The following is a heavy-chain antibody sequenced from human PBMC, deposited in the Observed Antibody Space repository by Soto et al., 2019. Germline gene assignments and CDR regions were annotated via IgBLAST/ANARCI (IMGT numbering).Heavy chain of an antibody. V-gene: IGHV3-15*07. CDR2: IKSKTDGGTT. D-gene: IGHD2-15*01. CDR1: GFTFSNAW. J-gene: IGHJ6*02. Sequence: GGSLRLSCAASGFTFSNAWMNWVRQAPGKGLEWVGRIKSKTDGGTTDYAAPVKGRFTISRDDSKNTLYLQMNSLKTEDTAVYYCTIALGYCSGGSCYSYYYYGMDVWGQGTTVTVSS. CDR3: TIALGYCSGGSCYSYYYYGMDV.